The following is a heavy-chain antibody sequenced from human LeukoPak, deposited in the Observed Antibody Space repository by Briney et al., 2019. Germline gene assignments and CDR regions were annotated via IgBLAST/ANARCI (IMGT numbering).Heavy chain of an antibody. J-gene: IGHJ3*02. Sequence: TSSETLSLTCTVSGGSISSSSYYWGWIRQPPGKGLEWIGSIYYSGSTYYNPSLKSRVTISVGTSKNQFSLKLSSVTAADTAVYYCARSSNWPISNAFDIWGQGTMVTVSS. CDR2: IYYSGST. D-gene: IGHD6-13*01. CDR3: ARSSNWPISNAFDI. CDR1: GGSISSSSYY. V-gene: IGHV4-39*07.